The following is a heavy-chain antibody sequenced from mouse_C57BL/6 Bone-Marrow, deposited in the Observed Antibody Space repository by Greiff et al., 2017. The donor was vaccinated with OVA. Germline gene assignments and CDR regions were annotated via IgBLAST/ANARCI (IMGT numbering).Heavy chain of an antibody. J-gene: IGHJ1*03. Sequence: QVQLQQSGAELVRPGASVTLSCKASGYTFTDYEMHWVKQTPVHGLEWIGAIDPETGGTAYNQKFKGKAILTADKSSSTAYMELRSLTSEDSAVYYCTRPYGYDNWYFDVWGTGTTVTVSS. CDR3: TRPYGYDNWYFDV. CDR2: IDPETGGT. D-gene: IGHD2-2*01. V-gene: IGHV1-15*01. CDR1: GYTFTDYE.